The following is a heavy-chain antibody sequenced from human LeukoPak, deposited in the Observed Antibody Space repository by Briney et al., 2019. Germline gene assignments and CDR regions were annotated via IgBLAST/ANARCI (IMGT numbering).Heavy chain of an antibody. V-gene: IGHV3-15*01. CDR2: IKSKTDGGTT. CDR1: GFTFSNAW. CDR3: AKGGDSSGWYNWFDP. Sequence: GGSLRLSCAASGFTFSNAWMSWVRQAPGKGLEWVGRIKSKTDGGTTDYAAPVKGRFTISRDDSKNTLYLQMNSLKTEDTAVYYCAKGGDSSGWYNWFDPWGQGTLVTVSS. J-gene: IGHJ5*02. D-gene: IGHD6-19*01.